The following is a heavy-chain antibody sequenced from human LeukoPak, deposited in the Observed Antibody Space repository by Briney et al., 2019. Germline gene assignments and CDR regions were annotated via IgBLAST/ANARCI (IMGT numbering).Heavy chain of an antibody. CDR1: GYTFTGYY. J-gene: IGHJ3*02. CDR2: INPNSGGT. D-gene: IGHD2-21*02. V-gene: IGHV1-2*06. Sequence: ASVKVSCKASGYTFTGYYMHWVRQAPGQGLEWMGRINPNSGGTNYAQKFQGRVTITADESTSTAYMELSSLRSEDTAVYYCAISRAGWVVTYAFDIWGQGTMVTVSS. CDR3: AISRAGWVVTYAFDI.